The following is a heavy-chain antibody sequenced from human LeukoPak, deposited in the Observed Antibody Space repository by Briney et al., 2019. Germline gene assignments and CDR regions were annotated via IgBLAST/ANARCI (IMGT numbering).Heavy chain of an antibody. Sequence: GGSLRLSCAASGFTFSSYGMHWVRQAPGKGLEWVAFIRYDGSNKYYADSVKGRFTISRDNSKNTLYLQMNSLRAEDTAVYYCAKDQGSGSYFRDYFDYWGQGTLVTVSS. CDR3: AKDQGSGSYFRDYFDY. J-gene: IGHJ4*02. V-gene: IGHV3-30*02. CDR2: IRYDGSNK. CDR1: GFTFSSYG. D-gene: IGHD3-10*01.